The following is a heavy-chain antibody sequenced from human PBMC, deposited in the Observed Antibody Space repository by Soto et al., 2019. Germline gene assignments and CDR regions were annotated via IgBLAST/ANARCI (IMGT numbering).Heavy chain of an antibody. J-gene: IGHJ4*02. Sequence: PGVSLRLSCAASGFTFSSYAMSGVRQAPGKGLEWVSAISGSGGSTYYADSVKGRFTISRDNSKNTLYLQMNSLRAEDTAVYYCAKSHRPRITGTPDYWGQGTLVTVSS. D-gene: IGHD1-7*01. CDR1: GFTFSSYA. V-gene: IGHV3-23*01. CDR2: ISGSGGST. CDR3: AKSHRPRITGTPDY.